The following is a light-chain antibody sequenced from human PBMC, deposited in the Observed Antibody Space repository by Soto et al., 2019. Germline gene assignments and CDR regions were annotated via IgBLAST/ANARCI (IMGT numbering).Light chain of an antibody. Sequence: EIVMTQSPATLSVSPGERATLSCRASQSVSSNLAWYQQKPGQAPRLLIYGASTRATGIPARFSGSGTGTEFTLTISSLQSVDFAVYYCQQYNNWPPKTFGQGTKV. CDR2: GAS. CDR1: QSVSSN. V-gene: IGKV3-15*01. CDR3: QQYNNWPPKT. J-gene: IGKJ1*01.